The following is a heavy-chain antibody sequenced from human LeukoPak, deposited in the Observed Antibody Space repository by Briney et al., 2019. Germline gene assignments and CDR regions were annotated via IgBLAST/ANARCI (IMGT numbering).Heavy chain of an antibody. Sequence: SETLSLTCAVYGGFFSGYYWSWIRQPPGKGLEWIGEINHSGSTNYNPSLKSRVTISVDTSKNQFSLKLSSVTAADTAVYYCARGVVTMVRGEQRFDYWGQGTLVTVSS. CDR3: ARGVVTMVRGEQRFDY. J-gene: IGHJ4*02. D-gene: IGHD3-10*01. CDR2: INHSGST. V-gene: IGHV4-34*01. CDR1: GGFFSGYY.